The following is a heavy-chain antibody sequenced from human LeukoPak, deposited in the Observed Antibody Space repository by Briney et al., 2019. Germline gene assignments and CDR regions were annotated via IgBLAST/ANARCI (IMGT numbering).Heavy chain of an antibody. J-gene: IGHJ5*02. CDR3: ARGDTVTTSVPNWFDP. CDR2: INHSGST. D-gene: IGHD4-17*01. CDR1: GGSFSGYY. V-gene: IGHV4-34*01. Sequence: SETLSLTCAVYGGSFSGYYWSWIRQPPGKGLEWIGEINHSGSTNYNPSLKNRVTISVDTSKNQFSLKLSSVTAADTAVYYCARGDTVTTSVPNWFDPWGQGTLVTVSS.